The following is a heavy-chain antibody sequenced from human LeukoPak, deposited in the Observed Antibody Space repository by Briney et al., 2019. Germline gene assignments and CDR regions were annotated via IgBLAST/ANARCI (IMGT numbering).Heavy chain of an antibody. CDR1: GYTFTSYD. Sequence: ASVKVSCKASGYTFTSYDINWVRQATGQGLEWMGWMNPNSGNTGYAQKFQGRVTITADKSTSTAYMELSSLRSEDTAVYYCAREWSNTASNWFDPWGQGTLVTVSS. D-gene: IGHD2-15*01. V-gene: IGHV1-8*01. CDR2: MNPNSGNT. CDR3: AREWSNTASNWFDP. J-gene: IGHJ5*02.